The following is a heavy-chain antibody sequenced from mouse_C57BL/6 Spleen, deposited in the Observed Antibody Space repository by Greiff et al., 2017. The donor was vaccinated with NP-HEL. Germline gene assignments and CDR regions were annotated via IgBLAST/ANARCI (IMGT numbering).Heavy chain of an antibody. CDR1: GYTFTDYY. J-gene: IGHJ4*01. Sequence: EVQLQQSGPELVKPGASVKIPCKASGYTFTDYYMAWVKQSHGKSLEWIGDINPNNGGTIYNQKFKGKATLTVDKSSSTAYMELRSLTSEDTAVYYCARENYRGDAMDYWGQGTSVTVSS. V-gene: IGHV1-18*01. D-gene: IGHD2-14*01. CDR3: ARENYRGDAMDY. CDR2: INPNNGGT.